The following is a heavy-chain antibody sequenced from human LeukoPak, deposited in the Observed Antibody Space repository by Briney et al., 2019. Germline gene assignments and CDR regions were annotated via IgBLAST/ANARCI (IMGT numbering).Heavy chain of an antibody. CDR1: GGTISSSSYY. CDR3: ASHITMIVVAISY. Sequence: NSSETLSLTCTVSGGTISSSSYYWGWIRQPPGKGLEWIGSIYYSGSTCYNPSLKSRVTISVDTSKNQFSLKLSSVTAADTAVYYCASHITMIVVAISYWGQGTLVTVSS. V-gene: IGHV4-39*01. D-gene: IGHD3-22*01. J-gene: IGHJ4*02. CDR2: IYYSGST.